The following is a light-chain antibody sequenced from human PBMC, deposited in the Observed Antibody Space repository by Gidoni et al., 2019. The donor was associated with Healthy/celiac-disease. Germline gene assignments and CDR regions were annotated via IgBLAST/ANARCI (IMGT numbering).Light chain of an antibody. Sequence: QSALTQPRSVSGSPGQSVTISCTGTSSDVGGYNYVSWSQQHPGKAPKRMIYDVSKRPSGVPDRFSGSKSGNTASLTISGLQAGNEADYYCCSYAGSSNWVFGGGTKLTVL. CDR3: CSYAGSSNWV. CDR1: SSDVGGYNY. J-gene: IGLJ3*02. V-gene: IGLV2-11*01. CDR2: DVS.